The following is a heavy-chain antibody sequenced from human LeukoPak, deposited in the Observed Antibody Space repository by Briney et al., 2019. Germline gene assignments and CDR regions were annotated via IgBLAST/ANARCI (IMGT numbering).Heavy chain of an antibody. D-gene: IGHD2-21*02. J-gene: IGHJ4*02. V-gene: IGHV3-53*01. CDR2: IYSGGKT. CDR3: ARVYELLFDY. Sequence: GGSLRLSCAASGFTVSSNYMSWVRQAPGKGLEWVSVIYSGGKTYYADSVKGRFTIPRDNSKNTLYLQMNSLRAEDTAVYYCARVYELLFDYWGQGTLVTVSS. CDR1: GFTVSSNY.